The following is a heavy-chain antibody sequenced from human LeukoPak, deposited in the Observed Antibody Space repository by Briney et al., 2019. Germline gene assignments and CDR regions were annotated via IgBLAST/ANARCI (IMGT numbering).Heavy chain of an antibody. J-gene: IGHJ4*02. CDR2: IYYSGST. V-gene: IGHV4-39*07. D-gene: IGHD4-23*01. CDR3: ARVSRGNSVGGDY. Sequence: PSETLSLTCTVSGASISSSSYYWGWIRQPPGKGLEWIGSIYYSGSTYYNPSLKSRVTISLDTSKNQFSLKLSSVTAADTAMYYCARVSRGNSVGGDYWGQGTLVTVSS. CDR1: GASISSSSYY.